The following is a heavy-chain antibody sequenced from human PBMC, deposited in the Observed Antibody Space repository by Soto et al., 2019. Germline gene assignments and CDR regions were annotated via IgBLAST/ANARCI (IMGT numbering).Heavy chain of an antibody. CDR2: INPSGGST. CDR3: ARGSGSVGWFDP. V-gene: IGHV1-46*01. Sequence: ASVKVSCKASGYSFTSYYMHWVRQAPGQGLEWLGIINPSGGSTTYAQKFQGRVTMTSDTSTSTVYMELSSLTSEDTAVYYCARGSGSVGWFDPWGQGTRVTAPQ. D-gene: IGHD1-26*01. J-gene: IGHJ5*02. CDR1: GYSFTSYY.